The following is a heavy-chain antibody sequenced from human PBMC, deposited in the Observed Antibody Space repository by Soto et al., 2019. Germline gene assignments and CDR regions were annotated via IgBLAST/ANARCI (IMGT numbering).Heavy chain of an antibody. CDR3: ARGTYDSSGYYYYYGMDV. CDR1: GGSIRSSSYY. J-gene: IGHJ6*02. V-gene: IGHV4-39*07. D-gene: IGHD3-22*01. Sequence: PSETLSLTCTGSGGSIRSSSYYWAWIRQPPGKGLEWIGSIYYSGSTYYNPSLKSRATISVDTSRNQFSLKLSSVTAADTAVYYCARGTYDSSGYYYYYGMDVWGQGTTVTVSS. CDR2: IYYSGST.